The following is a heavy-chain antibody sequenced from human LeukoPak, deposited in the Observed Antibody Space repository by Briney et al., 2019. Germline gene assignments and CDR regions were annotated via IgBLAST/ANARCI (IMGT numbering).Heavy chain of an antibody. Sequence: GGSLRLSCAASGFTFSSYSMNWVRQAPGKGLEWVSSITSSSTYIYYADSVKGRFTISRDNAKNSLYLQMNSLRAEDTAVYYCARAGFVGGFDYWGQGTLVTVSS. J-gene: IGHJ4*02. V-gene: IGHV3-21*01. CDR1: GFTFSSYS. D-gene: IGHD3-10*01. CDR3: ARAGFVGGFDY. CDR2: ITSSSTYI.